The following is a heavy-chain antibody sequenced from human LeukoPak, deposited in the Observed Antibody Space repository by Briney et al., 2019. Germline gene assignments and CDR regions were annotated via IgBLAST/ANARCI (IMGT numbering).Heavy chain of an antibody. V-gene: IGHV3-53*01. J-gene: IGHJ3*02. CDR2: IYSGGST. Sequence: GGSLRLSCAASGFTVSSNYMSWVRQAPGKGLEWVSVIYSGGSTYYADSVKGRFTISRDNSKNTLYLQMNSLRAEDTAVYYCAREAHGSDAFDIWGQGTMVTVSS. CDR1: GFTVSSNY. CDR3: AREAHGSDAFDI. D-gene: IGHD5-24*01.